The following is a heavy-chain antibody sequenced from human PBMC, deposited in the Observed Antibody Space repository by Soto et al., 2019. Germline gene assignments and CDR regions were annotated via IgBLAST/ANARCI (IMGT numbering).Heavy chain of an antibody. V-gene: IGHV3-30*04. Sequence: GGSLRLSCAASGFTFSSYAMHWVRQAPGKGLEWVAVISYDGSNKYYADSVKGRFTISRDNSKNTLYLQMNSLRAEDTAVYYCASLITTLFPFDYWGQGTLVTVSS. J-gene: IGHJ4*02. CDR2: ISYDGSNK. CDR3: ASLITTLFPFDY. CDR1: GFTFSSYA. D-gene: IGHD3-22*01.